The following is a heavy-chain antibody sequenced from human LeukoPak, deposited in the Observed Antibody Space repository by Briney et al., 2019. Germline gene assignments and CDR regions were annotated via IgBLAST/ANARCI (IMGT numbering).Heavy chain of an antibody. Sequence: GGSLRLSCAASGFTFSNHYMDWFRQAPGKGLQWVGRSRNKANSYVAEYAAPVKGRFTISRDDSKNSVFLQMDSLKTEDTAVYYCARELAAGPSDHWGQGTLVTVSS. CDR3: ARELAAGPSDH. J-gene: IGHJ4*02. V-gene: IGHV3-72*01. CDR1: GFTFSNHY. CDR2: SRNKANSYVA. D-gene: IGHD6-13*01.